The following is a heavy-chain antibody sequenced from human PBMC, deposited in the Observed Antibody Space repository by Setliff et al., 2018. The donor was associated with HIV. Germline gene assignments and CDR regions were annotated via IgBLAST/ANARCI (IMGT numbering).Heavy chain of an antibody. CDR2: IFSSGTT. V-gene: IGHV4-4*07. CDR1: GGSISSYY. CDR3: ARGSYTVRIDY. D-gene: IGHD3-10*01. Sequence: SETLSLTCSVSGGSISSYYWNWIRQPAGKGLEWIGRIFSSGTTNYNPSLQSRITMSVDTSKNQFSLKLDSVTAADTAVYYCARGSYTVRIDYWGQGTRVTVSS. J-gene: IGHJ4*02.